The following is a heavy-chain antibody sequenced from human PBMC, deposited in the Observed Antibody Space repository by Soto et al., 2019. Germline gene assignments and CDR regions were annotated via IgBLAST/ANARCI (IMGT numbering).Heavy chain of an antibody. CDR1: GGTFSNYA. CDR2: IIPIFGTV. J-gene: IGHJ1*01. CDR3: ATGGERDYYDHSGWR. V-gene: IGHV1-69*12. Sequence: QVQLVQSGAEVKKPGSSVKVSCKASGGTFSNYALDWVRQAPGQGLEWMGGIIPIFGTVRHAQNFQGRVTFTADESTATDYMELSSLRYEDTAMYYCATGGERDYYDHSGWRWGQGTVVTVSS. D-gene: IGHD3-22*01.